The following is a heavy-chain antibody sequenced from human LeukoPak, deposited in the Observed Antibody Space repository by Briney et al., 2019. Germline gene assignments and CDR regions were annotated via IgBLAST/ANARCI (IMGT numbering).Heavy chain of an antibody. J-gene: IGHJ4*02. Sequence: SETLSLTCAFSGYSITSGYYWAWIRQPPGEGLDWTGKIYHSGSTYCNASLKRRVTISVDTSKNQLPLKLSSVTAADTAVYYCARRYSNCFFDYWGQGTLVTVSS. CDR3: ARRYSNCFFDY. D-gene: IGHD3-16*02. CDR2: IYHSGST. V-gene: IGHV4-38-2*01. CDR1: GYSITSGYY.